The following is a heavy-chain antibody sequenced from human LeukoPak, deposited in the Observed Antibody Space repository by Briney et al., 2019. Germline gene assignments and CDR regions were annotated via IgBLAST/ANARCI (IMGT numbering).Heavy chain of an antibody. J-gene: IGHJ5*02. V-gene: IGHV4-4*07. CDR2: VCPSGTT. CDR3: ARGWSCGDYCWFDP. D-gene: IGHD4-17*01. CDR1: RGSIIYHF. Sequence: PSEALSLTCVRSRGSIIYHFWSWIRKPARKGLEGIGRVCPSGTTNYSPSLRSRVTMSLETPQNQISLKMTSVTAADTAVYYCARGWSCGDYCWFDPWGQGVLVTVSS.